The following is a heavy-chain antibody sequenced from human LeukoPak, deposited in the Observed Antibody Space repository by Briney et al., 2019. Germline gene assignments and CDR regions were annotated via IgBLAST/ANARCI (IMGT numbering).Heavy chain of an antibody. V-gene: IGHV3-20*03. Sequence: SGXXXXXYGMSWVRQAPGXGLXXXSGINWNGGSTGYADSVKGRFTISREXPKSTVDLQMNSLRGEDTAVYYXXXXXXXXXXXXXPXDYWGXXXXVTVSS. J-gene: IGHJ4*02. CDR2: INWNGGST. CDR3: XXXXXXXXXXXXPXDY. CDR1: GXXXXXYG.